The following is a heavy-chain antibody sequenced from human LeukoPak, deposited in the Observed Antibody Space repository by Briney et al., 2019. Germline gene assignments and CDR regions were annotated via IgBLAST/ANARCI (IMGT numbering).Heavy chain of an antibody. D-gene: IGHD6-19*01. CDR1: GGSISSSSYY. J-gene: IGHJ2*01. Sequence: SETLSLTCTVSGGSISSSSYYWGWIRQSPRKGLEWIGEINHSGNTRCNPSLKSRVTISVDTSKNQFSLNLRSVSAADTAIYYCARGPQGMPWLLRWYFDLWGRGTLVTVSS. CDR2: INHSGNT. CDR3: ARGPQGMPWLLRWYFDL. V-gene: IGHV4-39*07.